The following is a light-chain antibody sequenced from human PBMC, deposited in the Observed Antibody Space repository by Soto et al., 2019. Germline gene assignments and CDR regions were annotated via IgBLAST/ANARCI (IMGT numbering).Light chain of an antibody. CDR1: QTISTW. CDR3: QQYTNTNNPWM. Sequence: DIQVTHSPPTLSASVGDIVTITCRAIQTISTWMAWYQQKPGKAPKLLVYDASTLQSGVASRFSGSGSGTEFTLIISGLQPDDSATYYCQQYTNTNNPWMFGQGTKVDIK. CDR2: DAS. V-gene: IGKV1-5*01. J-gene: IGKJ1*01.